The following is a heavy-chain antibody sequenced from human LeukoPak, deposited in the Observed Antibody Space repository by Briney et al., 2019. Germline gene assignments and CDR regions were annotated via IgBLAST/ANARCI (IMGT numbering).Heavy chain of an antibody. CDR3: ARGLYSGYDWGFDY. D-gene: IGHD5-12*01. CDR2: INHSGGT. J-gene: IGHJ4*02. CDR1: GGSFSGYY. Sequence: SETLSLTCAVYGGSFSGYYWSWIRPPPGKGLEWIGEINHSGGTNYNPSLKSRVTISVDTSKNQFSLKLSSVTAADTAVYYCARGLYSGYDWGFDYWGQGTLVTVSS. V-gene: IGHV4-34*01.